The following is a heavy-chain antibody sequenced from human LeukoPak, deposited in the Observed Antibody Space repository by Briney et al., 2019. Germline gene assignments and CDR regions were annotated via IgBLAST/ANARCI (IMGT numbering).Heavy chain of an antibody. D-gene: IGHD3-3*01. CDR3: AKDMGPLGTIWIDY. J-gene: IGHJ4*02. V-gene: IGHV3-43*02. CDR1: GFTFDDYA. Sequence: PGGSLRLSCAASGFTFDDYAMHWVRQAPGKGLEWVSLISGDRGNTHYADSLKGRFTVSRDNSKSSLYLQMNSLRSEDTALYYCAKDMGPLGTIWIDYWGQGTLVTVSS. CDR2: ISGDRGNT.